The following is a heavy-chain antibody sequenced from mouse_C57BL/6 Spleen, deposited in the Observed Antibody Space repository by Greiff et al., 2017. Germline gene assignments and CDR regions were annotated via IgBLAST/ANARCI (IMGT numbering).Heavy chain of an antibody. D-gene: IGHD2-3*01. CDR3: AKESYDGYYGYFDY. V-gene: IGHV1-72*01. Sequence: QVQLQQPGAELVKPGASVKLSCKASGYTFTSYWMHWVKQRPGRGLEWLGRIDPNSGGTKYNEKFKSKATLTVDKPSRTAYMQLSSLTSEDSAVYNCAKESYDGYYGYFDYWGQGTTLTVSS. CDR2: IDPNSGGT. J-gene: IGHJ2*01. CDR1: GYTFTSYW.